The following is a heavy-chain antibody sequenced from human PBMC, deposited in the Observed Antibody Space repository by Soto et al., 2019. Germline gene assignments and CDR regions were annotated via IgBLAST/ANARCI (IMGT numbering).Heavy chain of an antibody. V-gene: IGHV3-13*01. CDR3: ARKSRYYYDSSGRSWYFDL. CDR2: VGTAGDT. D-gene: IGHD3-22*01. J-gene: IGHJ2*01. Sequence: GGSLRLSCAASGFTFRTYDMHWVRQPTGKGLEWVSAVGTAGDTYYPGSVEGRFTVSRENAENSLYLQMNSLRAEDTAVYYCARKSRYYYDSSGRSWYFDLWGRGTLVTVSS. CDR1: GFTFRTYD.